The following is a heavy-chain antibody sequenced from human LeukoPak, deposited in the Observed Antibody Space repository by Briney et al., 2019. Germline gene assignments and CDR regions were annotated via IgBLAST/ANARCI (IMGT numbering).Heavy chain of an antibody. D-gene: IGHD3-10*01. V-gene: IGHV3-64*01. Sequence: GGSLRLSCAASGFTFSDYYMHWVRQAPGKGLEYVSAITPSGGSTYYANSVKGRFTMSRDNSKSTLYLQMGSLRAEDMAVYFCARAPHYYGSGLYYFDYWGQGTLVTVSS. CDR2: ITPSGGST. J-gene: IGHJ4*02. CDR1: GFTFSDYY. CDR3: ARAPHYYGSGLYYFDY.